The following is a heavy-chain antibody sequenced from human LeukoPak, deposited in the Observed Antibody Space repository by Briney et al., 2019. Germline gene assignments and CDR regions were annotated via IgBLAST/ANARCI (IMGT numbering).Heavy chain of an antibody. CDR2: IIPIFGTA. Sequence: ASVKVSCKASGGTFSSYAISWVRQAPGQGLEWMGGIIPIFGTANYAQKFQGRVTITADESTSTAYMELSSLRSEDTAVYHCARGFGELSFDYWGQGTLVTVSS. D-gene: IGHD3-10*01. CDR3: ARGFGELSFDY. J-gene: IGHJ4*02. CDR1: GGTFSSYA. V-gene: IGHV1-69*01.